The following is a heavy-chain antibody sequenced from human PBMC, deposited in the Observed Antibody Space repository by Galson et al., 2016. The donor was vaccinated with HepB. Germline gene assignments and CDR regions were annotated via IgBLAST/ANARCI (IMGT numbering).Heavy chain of an antibody. D-gene: IGHD2-15*01. CDR3: VRDLVEKICRGGSCSPSGFEA. J-gene: IGHJ3*01. V-gene: IGHV3-9*01. Sequence: LRLSCAASGFTFDDQAMPWVRQVPGKGLEWVSGISWNGDDIGYADSVKGRFSISRDNAQNSLFLQMNSLRPEDTALYYCVRDLVEKICRGGSCSPSGFEAWGQGTMVTVSS. CDR2: ISWNGDDI. CDR1: GFTFDDQA.